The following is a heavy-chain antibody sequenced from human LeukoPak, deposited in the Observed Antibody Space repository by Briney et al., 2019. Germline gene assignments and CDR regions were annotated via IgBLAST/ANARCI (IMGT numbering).Heavy chain of an antibody. CDR2: INHSGNT. J-gene: IGHJ6*02. CDR3: ARGNIVVVPAAITRRVYYGMDV. V-gene: IGHV4-34*01. D-gene: IGHD2-2*02. Sequence: SETLSLTCAVYGGSFSGYYWSWIRQPPGKGLEWIGEINHSGNTNYNPSLKSRVTISVDTSKNQFSLKLSSVTAADTAVYYCARGNIVVVPAAITRRVYYGMDVWGQGTTVTVSS. CDR1: GGSFSGYY.